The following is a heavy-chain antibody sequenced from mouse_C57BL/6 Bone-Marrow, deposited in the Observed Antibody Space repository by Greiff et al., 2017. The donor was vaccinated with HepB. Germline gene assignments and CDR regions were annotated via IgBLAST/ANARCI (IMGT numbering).Heavy chain of an antibody. D-gene: IGHD2-4*01. Sequence: EVQLVESGGGLVQSGRSLRLSCATSGFTFSDFYMEWVRQAPGKGLEWIAASRNKANDYTTEYSASVKGRFIVSRDTSQSILYLQMNALRAEDTAIYYCARDADDYDEGYYAMDYWGQGTSVTVSS. V-gene: IGHV7-1*01. J-gene: IGHJ4*01. CDR3: ARDADDYDEGYYAMDY. CDR1: GFTFSDFY. CDR2: SRNKANDYTT.